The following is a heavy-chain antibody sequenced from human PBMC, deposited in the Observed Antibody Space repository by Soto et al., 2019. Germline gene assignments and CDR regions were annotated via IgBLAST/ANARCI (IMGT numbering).Heavy chain of an antibody. J-gene: IGHJ4*02. Sequence: PSETLSLTCTVSGGSISSGDYYWSWIRQPPGKGLEWIGYIYYSRSTYYNPSLTSRLTISLDTSKNQFSLKLSSVTAADTAVYYCARVFLSGGYAVDNWGQGPLVTVSS. CDR3: ARVFLSGGYAVDN. CDR2: IYYSRST. D-gene: IGHD2-15*01. V-gene: IGHV4-30-4*01. CDR1: GGSISSGDYY.